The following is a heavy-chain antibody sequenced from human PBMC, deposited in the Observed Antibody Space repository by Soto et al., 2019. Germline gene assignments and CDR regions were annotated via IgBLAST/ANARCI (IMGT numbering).Heavy chain of an antibody. D-gene: IGHD3-22*01. CDR1: GGSISSYY. CDR2: IYTSGST. J-gene: IGHJ4*02. V-gene: IGHV4-4*07. CDR3: AREVAHYYDSSGYYDY. Sequence: SETLSLTCTVSGGSISSYYWSWIRQPAGKGLEWIGRIYTSGSTNYNPSLKSRVTMSVDTSKNQFSLKLSSVTAADTAVYYCAREVAHYYDSSGYYDYWGQRTLVTVSS.